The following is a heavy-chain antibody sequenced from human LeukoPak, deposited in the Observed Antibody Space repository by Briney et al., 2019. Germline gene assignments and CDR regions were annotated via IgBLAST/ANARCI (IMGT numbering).Heavy chain of an antibody. V-gene: IGHV4-59*01. CDR2: IYYSGST. CDR1: GXSISRYY. CDR3: ARGRAAVATNYFDY. Sequence: SETLSLTCTVPGXSISRYYGSWIRQPPGKGPERIGYIYYSGSTNYNPSLKSRVTISVDTSKNQFSLKLSSVTAADTAVYYCARGRAAVATNYFDYWGQGTLVTVSS. J-gene: IGHJ4*02. D-gene: IGHD6-13*01.